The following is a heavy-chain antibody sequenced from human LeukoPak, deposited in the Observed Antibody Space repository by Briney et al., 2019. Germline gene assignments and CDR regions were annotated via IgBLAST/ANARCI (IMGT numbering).Heavy chain of an antibody. CDR1: GYTFTVYY. Sequence: PGASVKVSCKASGYTFTVYYMHGVRQAPGQGLEWMGRINPNSGGTNYPQKFQGRVTMTRDTSISTAYMELSRLRSDDTAVYYCAGVSSGSHFDYWGQGTLVTVSS. V-gene: IGHV1-2*06. D-gene: IGHD1-26*01. CDR2: INPNSGGT. J-gene: IGHJ4*02. CDR3: AGVSSGSHFDY.